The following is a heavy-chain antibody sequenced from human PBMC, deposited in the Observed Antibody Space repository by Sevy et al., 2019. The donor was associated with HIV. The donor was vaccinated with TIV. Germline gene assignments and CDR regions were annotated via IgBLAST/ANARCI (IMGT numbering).Heavy chain of an antibody. CDR3: AREGCTKPHDY. J-gene: IGHJ4*02. CDR2: LSFGCGEI. CDR1: GFTFSKCS. Sequence: GGSLRLSCAASGFTFSKCSMSWVRQPPGKGLEWVSTLSFGCGEINYADSVKGRFTISRDNSKNSLYLQMNNLRAEDTAVYYCAREGCTKPHDYWGQGTLVTVSS. D-gene: IGHD2-8*01. V-gene: IGHV3-23*01.